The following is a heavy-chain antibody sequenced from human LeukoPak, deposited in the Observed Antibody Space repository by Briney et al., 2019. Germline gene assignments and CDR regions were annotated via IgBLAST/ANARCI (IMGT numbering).Heavy chain of an antibody. Sequence: ASVKVSCKASGYTFTSYGISWVRQAPGQGLEWMGWISAYNGNTNYAQKLQGRVTMTTDTSTSTAYMELRSLRSDDTAVYYCARGPTYYDFWSGHGRVGFDYWGQGTLVTVSS. CDR2: ISAYNGNT. CDR3: ARGPTYYDFWSGHGRVGFDY. CDR1: GYTFTSYG. D-gene: IGHD3-3*01. J-gene: IGHJ4*02. V-gene: IGHV1-18*01.